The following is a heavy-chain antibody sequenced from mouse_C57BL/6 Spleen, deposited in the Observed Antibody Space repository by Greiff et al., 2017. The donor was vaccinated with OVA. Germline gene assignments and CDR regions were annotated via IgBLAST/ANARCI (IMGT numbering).Heavy chain of an antibody. CDR1: GYTFTSYW. J-gene: IGHJ2*01. CDR2: IDPSDSYT. D-gene: IGHD3-2*02. Sequence: QVQLQQPGAELVRPGTSVKLSCKASGYTFTSYWMHWVKQRPGQGLEWIGVIDPSDSYTNYNQKFKGKATLTVDTSSSTAYMQLSSLTSEDSAVDYCARQGSSGYYLDDWGQGTTLTVSS. CDR3: ARQGSSGYYLDD. V-gene: IGHV1-59*01.